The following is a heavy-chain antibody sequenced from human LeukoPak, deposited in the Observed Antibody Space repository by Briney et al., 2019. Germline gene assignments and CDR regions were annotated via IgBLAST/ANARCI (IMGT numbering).Heavy chain of an antibody. CDR3: ARAVVYYYDSSGYSTNAFDI. CDR1: GFTFSSYA. J-gene: IGHJ3*02. D-gene: IGHD3-22*01. Sequence: PGTSLRLSCATSGFTFSSYAMSWVRQAPGKGLEWVSAISGSGGSTYYADSVKGRFTISRDNAKNSLYLQMNSLRAEDTAVYYRARAVVYYYDSSGYSTNAFDIWGQGTMVTVSS. V-gene: IGHV3-23*01. CDR2: ISGSGGST.